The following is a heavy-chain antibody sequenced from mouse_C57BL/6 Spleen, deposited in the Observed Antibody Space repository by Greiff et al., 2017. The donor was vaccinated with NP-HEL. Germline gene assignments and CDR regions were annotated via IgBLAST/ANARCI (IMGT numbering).Heavy chain of an antibody. J-gene: IGHJ3*01. CDR1: GYTFTDYY. CDR3: ARGFYYGSSSFAY. Sequence: VQRVESGPELVKPGASVKISCKASGYTFTDYYINWVKQRPGQGLEWIGWIFPGSGSTYYNEKFKGKATLTVDKSSSTAYMLLSSLTSEDSAVYFCARGFYYGSSSFAYWGQGTLVTVSA. CDR2: IFPGSGST. D-gene: IGHD1-1*01. V-gene: IGHV1-75*01.